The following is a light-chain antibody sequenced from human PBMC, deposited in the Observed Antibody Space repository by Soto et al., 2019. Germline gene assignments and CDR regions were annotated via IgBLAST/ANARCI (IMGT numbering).Light chain of an antibody. CDR1: SSDVGGYNY. V-gene: IGLV2-8*01. J-gene: IGLJ1*01. Sequence: QSVLTQPPSASGSPGQSVTISCTGTSSDVGGYNYVSWFQQHPGKAPKLIIHEVNQRPSGVPDRFSGSQSGNTASLTVSGLQAEDEGTYYCSSYGGYNNVVFGTGTKLTVL. CDR3: SSYGGYNNVV. CDR2: EVN.